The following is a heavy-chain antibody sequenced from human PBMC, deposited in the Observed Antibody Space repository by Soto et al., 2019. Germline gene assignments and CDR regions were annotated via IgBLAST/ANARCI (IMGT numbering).Heavy chain of an antibody. CDR1: GFTFSSYG. CDR3: ARVSKSRYSYGLRYYYYGMDV. Sequence: GGSLRLSCAASGFTFSSYGMHWVRQAPGKGLEWVAVISYDGSNKYYADSVKGRFTISRDNSKNTLYLQMNSLRAEDTAVYYCARVSKSRYSYGLRYYYYGMDVWGQGTTVTVSS. D-gene: IGHD5-18*01. J-gene: IGHJ6*02. V-gene: IGHV3-30*03. CDR2: ISYDGSNK.